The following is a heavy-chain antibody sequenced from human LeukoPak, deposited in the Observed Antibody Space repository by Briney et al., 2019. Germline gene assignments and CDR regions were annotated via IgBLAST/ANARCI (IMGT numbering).Heavy chain of an antibody. CDR2: IWYGGSNK. CDR1: GFTFSSYG. J-gene: IGHJ3*02. CDR3: AKEVESSAFDI. D-gene: IGHD1-1*01. Sequence: PGRSLRHSCSASGFTFSSYGMHWVRQAPGKGLEWVAVIWYGGSNKYYADSVKGRFTISRDNSKNTLYLQMNSLRAEDTAVYYCAKEVESSAFDIWGQGTMVTVSS. V-gene: IGHV3-30*18.